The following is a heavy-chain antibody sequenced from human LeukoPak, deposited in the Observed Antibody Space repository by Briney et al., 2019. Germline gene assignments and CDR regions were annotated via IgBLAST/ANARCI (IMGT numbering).Heavy chain of an antibody. Sequence: SETLSLTCTVSGGSISSYYWSWIRQPPGKGLEWIGYIYYSGSTNYNPSLKSRVTISVDTSKNQFSLKLSSVTAADTAVYYCAREGGRKHYYDSSGYQRYYFDYWGQGTLVTVSS. CDR1: GGSISSYY. CDR2: IYYSGST. J-gene: IGHJ4*02. V-gene: IGHV4-59*12. D-gene: IGHD3-22*01. CDR3: AREGGRKHYYDSSGYQRYYFDY.